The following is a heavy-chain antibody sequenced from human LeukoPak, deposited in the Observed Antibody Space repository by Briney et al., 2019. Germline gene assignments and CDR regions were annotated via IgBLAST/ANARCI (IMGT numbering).Heavy chain of an antibody. Sequence: PGGSLRLSCAASRVTFSSYGMHWVRQAPGKGLEWVSGISGNGISTYYADSVKGRFTISRDNSKSTLYLQMDSLRADDTAVYYCAKEPSWNYYYYYSMDVWGKGTTVTVSS. CDR3: AKEPSWNYYYYYSMDV. D-gene: IGHD1-1*01. J-gene: IGHJ6*03. CDR1: RVTFSSYG. CDR2: ISGNGIST. V-gene: IGHV3-23*01.